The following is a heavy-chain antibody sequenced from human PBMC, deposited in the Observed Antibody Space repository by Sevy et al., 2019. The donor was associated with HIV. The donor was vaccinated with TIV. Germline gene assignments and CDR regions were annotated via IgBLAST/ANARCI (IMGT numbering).Heavy chain of an antibody. Sequence: SETLSLPCTVSGGSMSGYYWSWIRQPPGKGLEWIGYFYYSRSTNYNPSLKSRVTISVDTSRNPSSLKLRSVTAADTAVYYCARASPEYYYGLDVWGHGTTVTVSS. CDR2: FYYSRST. CDR1: GGSMSGYY. J-gene: IGHJ6*02. V-gene: IGHV4-59*01. CDR3: ARASPEYYYGLDV.